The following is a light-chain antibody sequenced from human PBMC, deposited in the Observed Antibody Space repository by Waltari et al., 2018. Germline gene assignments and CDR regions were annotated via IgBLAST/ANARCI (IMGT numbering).Light chain of an antibody. Sequence: EIVVTQSPATLSMSPGERATLSCRTSQTLGTSLAWYQQRPGQAPRLLIYRTSTSATGIPDRFSGSGSGSEFTLTVSSLQSEGVAVYYCQQYNNWPPVTFGQGTKVEI. V-gene: IGKV3-15*01. CDR1: QTLGTS. CDR3: QQYNNWPPVT. J-gene: IGKJ1*01. CDR2: RTS.